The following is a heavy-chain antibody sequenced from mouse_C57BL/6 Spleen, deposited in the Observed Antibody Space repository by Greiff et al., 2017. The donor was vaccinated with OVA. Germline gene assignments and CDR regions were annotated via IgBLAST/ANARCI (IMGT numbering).Heavy chain of an antibody. D-gene: IGHD1-1*01. CDR1: GYTFTTYP. CDR3: ARGGSYGSSPYWYFDV. J-gene: IGHJ1*03. V-gene: IGHV1-47*01. Sequence: QVQLQQSGAELVKPGASVKMSCKASGYTFTTYPIEWMKQNHGKSLEWIGNFHPYNDDTKYNEKFKGKATLTVEKSSSTVYLELSRLTSDDSAVYDGARGGSYGSSPYWYFDVWGTGTTVTVSS. CDR2: FHPYNDDT.